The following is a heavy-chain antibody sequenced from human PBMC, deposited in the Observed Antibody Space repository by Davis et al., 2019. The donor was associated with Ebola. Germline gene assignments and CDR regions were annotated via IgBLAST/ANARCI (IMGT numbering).Heavy chain of an antibody. CDR3: ARDMGMVQEANWFDP. J-gene: IGHJ5*02. CDR2: ISAYNGNT. D-gene: IGHD3-10*01. V-gene: IGHV1-18*01. CDR1: GYTFTSYG. Sequence: ASVKVSCKASGYTFTSYGISWVRQAPGQGLEWMGWISAYNGNTNSAQKLQGRVTMTTDTSTSTAYMELRSLRSDDTAVYYCARDMGMVQEANWFDPWGQGTLVTVSS.